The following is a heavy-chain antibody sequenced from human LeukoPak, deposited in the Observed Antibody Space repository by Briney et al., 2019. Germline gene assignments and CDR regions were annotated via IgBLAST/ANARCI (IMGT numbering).Heavy chain of an antibody. Sequence: ASVKVSCKASGYTFTGYYMHWVRQAPGQGLEWMGWINPNSGGTNYAQKFQGRVTMTRDTSISTAYMELSRLRSDDTAVYYCAKTSYVDTAMVTGDYWGQGTLVTVSS. V-gene: IGHV1-2*02. CDR3: AKTSYVDTAMVTGDY. CDR1: GYTFTGYY. J-gene: IGHJ4*02. CDR2: INPNSGGT. D-gene: IGHD5-18*01.